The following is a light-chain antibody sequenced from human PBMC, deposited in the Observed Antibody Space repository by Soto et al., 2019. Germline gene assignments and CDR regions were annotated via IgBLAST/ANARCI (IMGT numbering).Light chain of an antibody. Sequence: DIVMTQSPDSLAVALGERATINCKSSQSVLYSSNNKNYLAWYQQKPGQPPELLIYWASTRESGVPDRFSGSGSWTDFTLTISSLQAKDVAVYYCQQYYSTPWTFGQGTTVEVK. V-gene: IGKV4-1*01. CDR2: WAS. CDR3: QQYYSTPWT. J-gene: IGKJ1*01. CDR1: QSVLYSSNNKNY.